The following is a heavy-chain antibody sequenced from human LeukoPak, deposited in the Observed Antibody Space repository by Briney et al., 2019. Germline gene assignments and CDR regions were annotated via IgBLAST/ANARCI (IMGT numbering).Heavy chain of an antibody. Sequence: AGGSLRLSCAASGFTFSSYAMGWVRQAPGKGLEWVSAISGSGGSTYYADSVKGRFTISRDNSKNTLYLQMNSLRAEDTAVYYCAEGGYCSSTSCFTLYRWFDPWGQGTLVTVSS. CDR2: ISGSGGST. CDR1: GFTFSSYA. J-gene: IGHJ5*02. CDR3: AEGGYCSSTSCFTLYRWFDP. V-gene: IGHV3-23*01. D-gene: IGHD2-2*02.